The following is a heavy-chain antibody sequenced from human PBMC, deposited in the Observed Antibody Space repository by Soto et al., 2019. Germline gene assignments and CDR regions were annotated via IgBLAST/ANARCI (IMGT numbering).Heavy chain of an antibody. D-gene: IGHD3-22*01. V-gene: IGHV4-59*01. J-gene: IGHJ4*02. Sequence: LSLTCTVSGGSISSYYWSWIRRPPGKGLEWIGYIYYSGSTNYNPSLKSRVTISVDTSKNQFSLKLSSVTAADTAVYYCARVKDYYDSSGYYFDYWGQGTLVTVSS. CDR3: ARVKDYYDSSGYYFDY. CDR2: IYYSGST. CDR1: GGSISSYY.